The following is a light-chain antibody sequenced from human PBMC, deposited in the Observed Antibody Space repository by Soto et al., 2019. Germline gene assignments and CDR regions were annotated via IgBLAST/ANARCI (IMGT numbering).Light chain of an antibody. CDR3: QQLNCHFRP. Sequence: DIQMTQSPSTLSASVGDRVTITCRASQTVSTWLAWYQQKPGRAPKVLIYDASNLQSGVPSRFSGTGSGTEFTLTISSLQPYDFSTYYCQQLNCHFRPFGQGTKVDI. CDR2: DAS. CDR1: QTVSTW. V-gene: IGKV1-5*01. J-gene: IGKJ1*01.